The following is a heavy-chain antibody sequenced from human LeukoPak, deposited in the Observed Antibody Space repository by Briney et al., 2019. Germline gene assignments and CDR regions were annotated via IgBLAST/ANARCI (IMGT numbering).Heavy chain of an antibody. D-gene: IGHD3-10*01. V-gene: IGHV1-2*02. CDR2: INPNSGGT. CDR3: ARALSLGYYYHSGSYSSWFDP. CDR1: GYTFTDYY. J-gene: IGHJ5*02. Sequence: ASVKVSCKASGYTFTDYYMHWVRQAPGQGLEWMGWINPNSGGTNYAQNFQGRVTMTRDTSISTAYMELSRLRYDDTAAYYCARALSLGYYYHSGSYSSWFDPWGQGTLVTVSS.